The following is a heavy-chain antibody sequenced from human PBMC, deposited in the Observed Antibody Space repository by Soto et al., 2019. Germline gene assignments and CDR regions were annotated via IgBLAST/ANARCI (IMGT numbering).Heavy chain of an antibody. J-gene: IGHJ6*03. CDR2: IIPILGIA. Sequence: SVKVCSKASGRSFSGYRISCVQQSPGQELEWMGRIIPILGIANYAQKFQGRVTITADKSTSTAYMELSSLRSEDTAVYYCAGLGGSVDYYYYYYREVWGRGSTFTVCS. CDR1: GRSFSGYR. D-gene: IGHD3-16*01. CDR3: AGLGGSVDYYYYYYREV. V-gene: IGHV1-69*02.